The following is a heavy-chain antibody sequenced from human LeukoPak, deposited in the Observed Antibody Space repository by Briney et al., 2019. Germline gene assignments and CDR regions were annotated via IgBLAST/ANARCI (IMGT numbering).Heavy chain of an antibody. J-gene: IGHJ3*02. CDR2: IYTSGST. Sequence: SETLSLTCTVSGGSISSYYWSWIRQPAGKGLEWIGRIYTSGSTNYNPSLTSRVTMSVDTSKNQFSLKLSSVTAADTAVYYCARDPRGELSDAFDIWGQGTMVTVSS. D-gene: IGHD3-16*02. V-gene: IGHV4-4*07. CDR3: ARDPRGELSDAFDI. CDR1: GGSISSYY.